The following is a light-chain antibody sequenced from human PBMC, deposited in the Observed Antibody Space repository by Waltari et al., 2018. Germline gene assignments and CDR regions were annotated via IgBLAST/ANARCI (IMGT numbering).Light chain of an antibody. J-gene: IGKJ3*01. CDR2: DAS. Sequence: EIVLTPSPATLSLSPGELATPSCRARPSVSSDLAWYQQKPGQPPRLLIYDASNRATGIPARFSGSGSGTDFTLTISSLEPEDFAVYYCQQRSNWPPIFTFGPGTKVDIK. CDR3: QQRSNWPPIFT. V-gene: IGKV3-11*01. CDR1: PSVSSD.